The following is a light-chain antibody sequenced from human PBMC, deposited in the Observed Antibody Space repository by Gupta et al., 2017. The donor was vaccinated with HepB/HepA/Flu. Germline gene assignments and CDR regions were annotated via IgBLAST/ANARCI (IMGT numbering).Light chain of an antibody. J-gene: IGKJ4*01. CDR3: QECSSSQFI. Sequence: DIQMTQSPSSLSASIGDRVTFTCRTTQDIKSFLNWYQHKPGKAPKLLIYAASILQTGVPSRFSGSGSETHFTLTIAGLQPEDFATYYCQECSSSQFIFGGGTRIEIK. CDR2: AAS. V-gene: IGKV1-39*01. CDR1: QDIKSF.